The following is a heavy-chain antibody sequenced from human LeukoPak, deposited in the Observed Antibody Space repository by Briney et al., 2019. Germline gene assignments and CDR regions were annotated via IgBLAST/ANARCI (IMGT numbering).Heavy chain of an antibody. CDR3: ARYKSGSLLDY. V-gene: IGHV3-48*02. J-gene: IGHJ4*02. CDR1: GFTFSDYS. CDR2: ISSSSSSI. Sequence: GGSLRLSCAASGFTFSDYSMNWVRQAPGKGLEWVSHISSSSSSIYYADSVKGRFTISRDNAKNSLYLQMNSLGDEDTAVYYCARYKSGSLLDYWGQGTLVTVSS. D-gene: IGHD1-26*01.